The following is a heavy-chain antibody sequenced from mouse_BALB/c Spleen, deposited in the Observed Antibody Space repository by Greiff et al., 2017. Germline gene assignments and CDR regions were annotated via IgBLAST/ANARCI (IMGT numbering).Heavy chain of an antibody. CDR2: INPSSGYT. CDR3: ARYGYGSPPYAMDY. CDR1: GYTFTSYT. J-gene: IGHJ4*01. D-gene: IGHD1-1*01. V-gene: IGHV1-4*01. Sequence: VMLVESGAELARPGASVKMSCKASGYTFTSYTMHWVKQRPGQGLEWIGYINPSSGYTNYNQKFKDKATLTADKSSSTAYMQLSSLTSEDSAVYYCARYGYGSPPYAMDYWGQGTSVTVSS.